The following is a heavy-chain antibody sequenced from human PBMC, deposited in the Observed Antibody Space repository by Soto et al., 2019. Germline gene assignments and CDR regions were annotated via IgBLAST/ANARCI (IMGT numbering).Heavy chain of an antibody. V-gene: IGHV1-69*01. D-gene: IGHD3-10*02. CDR2: IIPIFDTA. J-gene: IGHJ6*02. Sequence: QVQLVQSGAEVKKPGSSVKVSCRASGDSFSSFTFSWVRQAPGQGLEWMGGIIPIFDTANHAQKFQGRVKITADESTSTAYMELSSLTSDDSGIYYCARGRPVVQGDIITPSPVMEVWGQGPTVTVAS. CDR3: ARGRPVVQGDIITPSPVMEV. CDR1: GDSFSSFT.